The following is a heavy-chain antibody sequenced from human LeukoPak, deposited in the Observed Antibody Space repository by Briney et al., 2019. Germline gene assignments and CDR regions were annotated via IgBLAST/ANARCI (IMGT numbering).Heavy chain of an antibody. CDR2: ISYDGSNK. D-gene: IGHD6-19*01. CDR3: ARVVSDSSGWYHFDY. J-gene: IGHJ4*02. CDR1: GFTFSSYG. V-gene: IGHV3-30*03. Sequence: GALRLSCAASGFTFSSYGMHWVRQAPGKGLEWVAVISYDGSNKYYADSVRGRFTISRDNSRNTLYLQMSSLRDEDTAVYYCARVVSDSSGWYHFDYWGQGTLVTVSS.